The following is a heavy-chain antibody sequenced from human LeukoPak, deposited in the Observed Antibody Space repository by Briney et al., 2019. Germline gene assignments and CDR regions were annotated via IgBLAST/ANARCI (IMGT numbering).Heavy chain of an antibody. Sequence: PGGSLRLSCAASKFTFSSYTVSWVRQAPGRGLEWVSSISGSGGTTYYADSVQGRFTISRDNSKNMLYLQMNSLRAEDTAIYFCAKDPNGDYIGTFDTWGQGTMVTVSS. CDR2: ISGSGGTT. V-gene: IGHV3-23*01. CDR3: AKDPNGDYIGTFDT. J-gene: IGHJ3*02. D-gene: IGHD4-17*01. CDR1: KFTFSSYT.